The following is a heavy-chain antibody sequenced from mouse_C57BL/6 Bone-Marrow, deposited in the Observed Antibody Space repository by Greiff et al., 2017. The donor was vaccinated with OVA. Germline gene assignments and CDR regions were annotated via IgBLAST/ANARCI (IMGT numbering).Heavy chain of an antibody. D-gene: IGHD2-5*01. CDR1: GYTFTDYE. CDR2: IDLETGGT. V-gene: IGHV1-15*01. CDR3: TRGYSNYYAMDY. J-gene: IGHJ4*01. Sequence: VQLVASGAELVRPGASVTLSCKASGYTFTDYEMHWVKQTPVHGLAWIGAIDLETGGTAYNQKFTGKGILTADKSSSTAYMELRSLTSEDSAVYYCTRGYSNYYAMDYWGQGTSVTVSS.